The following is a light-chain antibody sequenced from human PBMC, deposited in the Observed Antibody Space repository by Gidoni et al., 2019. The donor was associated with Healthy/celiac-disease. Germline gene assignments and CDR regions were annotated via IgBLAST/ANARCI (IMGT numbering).Light chain of an antibody. CDR3: QKRSNWPPGVT. J-gene: IGKJ3*01. CDR1: QSVSSY. CDR2: DAS. Sequence: EIVLTQSPATLSLSPGERASQSVSSYLAWYQQKPGQAPRLLISDASNRATGLPARFSGSGSGTDFTLTISSLGAEDFAVYYCQKRSNWPPGVTFGPGTKVDIK. V-gene: IGKV3-11*01.